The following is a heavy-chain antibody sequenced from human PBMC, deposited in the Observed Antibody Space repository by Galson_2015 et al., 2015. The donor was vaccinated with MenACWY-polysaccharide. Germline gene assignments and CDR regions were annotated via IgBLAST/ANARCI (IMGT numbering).Heavy chain of an antibody. J-gene: IGHJ5*01. V-gene: IGHV1-2*02. CDR3: AREYSYGDSNWFDP. CDR2: INPNSGGT. CDR1: GYTFTGYY. D-gene: IGHD4-17*01. Sequence: SVKVSCKASGYTFTGYYMHWVRQAPGQGLEWMGWINPNSGGTNYAQKFQGRVTMTRDTSISTAYMELSRLRSDDTAVYYCAREYSYGDSNWFDPWGQGTLVTVSS.